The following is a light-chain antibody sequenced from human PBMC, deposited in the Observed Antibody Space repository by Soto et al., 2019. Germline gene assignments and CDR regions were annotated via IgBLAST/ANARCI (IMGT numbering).Light chain of an antibody. CDR2: KAS. J-gene: IGKJ1*01. Sequence: DIQMTLSPSTLSASVGDRVTITCRASQSISSWLAWYQQKPGKAPNLLIYKASSLQSGVPSRFSGSGSGTEFTLTISSLQPDDFATYYCQQYKNFPRTFGQGTKVEIK. CDR1: QSISSW. CDR3: QQYKNFPRT. V-gene: IGKV1-5*03.